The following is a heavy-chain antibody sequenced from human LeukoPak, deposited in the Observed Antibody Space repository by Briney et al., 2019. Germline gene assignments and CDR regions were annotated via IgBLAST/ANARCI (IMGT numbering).Heavy chain of an antibody. Sequence: GGSLRLSCATSGCAFSSYGFRWVRQAPGKGLQGVAVISYDGSIKHYTDSVKGRFTISRDNSKNTLYLQMSSLRAEDTAVYYCASIFWGYCSSTSCYVDYWGQGTLVSVSS. CDR3: ASIFWGYCSSTSCYVDY. V-gene: IGHV3-30*19. CDR2: ISYDGSIK. CDR1: GCAFSSYG. J-gene: IGHJ4*02. D-gene: IGHD2-2*01.